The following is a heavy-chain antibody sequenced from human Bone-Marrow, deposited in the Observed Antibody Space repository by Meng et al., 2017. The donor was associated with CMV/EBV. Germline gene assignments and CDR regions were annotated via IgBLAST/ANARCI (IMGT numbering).Heavy chain of an antibody. CDR1: GFTFSTYS. D-gene: IGHD2-15*01. CDR3: ARDLDYSLTVSINAFDI. CDR2: ISSGSNYI. V-gene: IGHV3-21*01. Sequence: GESLKISCAASGFTFSTYSMNWVRQAPGKGLEWVSSISSGSNYIYYADSVKGRFTISRDNAKNSLYLQLNSLRAEDTAVYYCARDLDYSLTVSINAFDIWGQGTMVTVSS. J-gene: IGHJ3*02.